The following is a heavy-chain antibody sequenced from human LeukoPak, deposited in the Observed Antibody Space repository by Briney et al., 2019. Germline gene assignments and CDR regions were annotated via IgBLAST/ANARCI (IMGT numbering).Heavy chain of an antibody. CDR1: GFTFDTYA. CDR2: ITASGDRT. D-gene: IGHD2-15*01. Sequence: PGESLRLSCVAPGFTFDTYAVTWVRQAPGKGLEWVSGITASGDRTFYADSVKGRFTISRDTYKNTLYLQMNSLRAEDTAIYYCAKSRVLSAIAAFDYWGQGTLVTVSS. J-gene: IGHJ4*02. V-gene: IGHV3-23*01. CDR3: AKSRVLSAIAAFDY.